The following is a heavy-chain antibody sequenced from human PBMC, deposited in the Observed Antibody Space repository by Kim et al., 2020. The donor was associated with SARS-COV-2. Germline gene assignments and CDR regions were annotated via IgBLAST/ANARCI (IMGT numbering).Heavy chain of an antibody. CDR1: GYTFTGYY. Sequence: ASVKVSCKASGYTFTGYYMHWVRQAPGQGLEWMGRINPNSGGTNYAQKFQGRVTMTRDTSISTAYMELSRLRSDDTVVYYCARAPGYCSSTSCDSGAFDIWGQGTMVTVSS. J-gene: IGHJ3*02. V-gene: IGHV1-2*05. CDR2: INPNSGGT. CDR3: ARAPGYCSSTSCDSGAFDI. D-gene: IGHD2-2*01.